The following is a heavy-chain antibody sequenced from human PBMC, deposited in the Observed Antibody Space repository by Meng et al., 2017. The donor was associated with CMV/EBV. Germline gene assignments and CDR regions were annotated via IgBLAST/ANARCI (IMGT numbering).Heavy chain of an antibody. D-gene: IGHD6-19*01. V-gene: IGHV3-74*01. CDR3: ARTGGWYSFDY. Sequence: GESLKISCAASGFTFSSYWMHWVRQAPGKGLVWVSRINCDGSSTSYADSVKGRFTISRDNAKNTLYLQMNSLRAEDTAVYYCARTGGWYSFDYWGQGTLVTVSS. J-gene: IGHJ4*02. CDR1: GFTFSSYW. CDR2: INCDGSST.